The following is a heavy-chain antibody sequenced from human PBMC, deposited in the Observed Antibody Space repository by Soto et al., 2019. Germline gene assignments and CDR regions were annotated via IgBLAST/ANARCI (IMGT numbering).Heavy chain of an antibody. Sequence: ASVKVSCKSSGYSFSNYNFCWVRQAPGQGLEWLGWISGYNGNTNYAQKLQGRVTLTTDSFTSTAYMELRSLRSDDTAIYYCARDKVWGGFDIWGQGTMVTGSS. V-gene: IGHV1-18*01. J-gene: IGHJ3*02. CDR2: ISGYNGNT. CDR3: ARDKVWGGFDI. CDR1: GYSFSNYN. D-gene: IGHD3-16*01.